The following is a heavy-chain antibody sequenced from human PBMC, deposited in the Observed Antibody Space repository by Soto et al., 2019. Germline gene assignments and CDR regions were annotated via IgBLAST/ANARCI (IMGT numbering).Heavy chain of an antibody. J-gene: IGHJ5*02. V-gene: IGHV3-23*01. Sequence: EVQLLESGGGLVQPGGSLRLSCTGSGFTFSSYAMNWVRQAPGKGLECVSTISGSGGTTYYADSVKGRFTISRDNSKNTLYLQMSSLRAEATAVYYCAKNGRAAAMYNWFDPWGQGTLVTVSS. CDR1: GFTFSSYA. D-gene: IGHD6-13*01. CDR3: AKNGRAAAMYNWFDP. CDR2: ISGSGGTT.